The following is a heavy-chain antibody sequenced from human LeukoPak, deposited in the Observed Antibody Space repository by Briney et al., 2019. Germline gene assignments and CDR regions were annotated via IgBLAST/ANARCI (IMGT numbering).Heavy chain of an antibody. J-gene: IGHJ4*02. V-gene: IGHV4-59*06. CDR2: IYYSGST. Sequence: SETLSLTCTVSGGSISSYYWSWIRQPAGKGLEWIGYIYYSGSTYYNPSLKSRVTISVDTSKNQFSLKLSSVTAADTAVYYCARDYYDSSGYYYPYYFDYWGQGTLVTVSS. CDR3: ARDYYDSSGYYYPYYFDY. CDR1: GGSISSYY. D-gene: IGHD3-22*01.